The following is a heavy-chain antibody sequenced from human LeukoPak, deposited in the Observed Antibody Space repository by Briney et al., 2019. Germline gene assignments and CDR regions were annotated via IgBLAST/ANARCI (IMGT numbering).Heavy chain of an antibody. CDR3: TKESSGWYEGWFDP. V-gene: IGHV3-49*04. J-gene: IGHJ5*02. Sequence: PGRSLRLSCTASGFTFGGYAMSWVRQAPGKGLEWVGFIRSKAYGGTTEYAASVKGRFTISRDDSKSIAYLQMNSLKTEDTAVYYCTKESSGWYEGWFDPWGQGTLVTVSS. CDR1: GFTFGGYA. D-gene: IGHD6-19*01. CDR2: IRSKAYGGTT.